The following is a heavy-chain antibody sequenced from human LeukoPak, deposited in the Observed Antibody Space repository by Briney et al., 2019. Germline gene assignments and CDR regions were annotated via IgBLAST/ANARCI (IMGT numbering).Heavy chain of an antibody. CDR3: ARDFSTFYWYLDL. CDR1: GGSISNYY. D-gene: IGHD6-13*01. Sequence: SETLSLTCTVSGGSISNYYWSWVRQPPGKGLEWIGYIDYTGTTNYNPSLKSRVTISVDTYNNQFSLKLSSVTAADTAVYYCARDFSTFYWYLDLWGRGTLVTVSS. J-gene: IGHJ2*01. CDR2: IDYTGTT. V-gene: IGHV4-59*01.